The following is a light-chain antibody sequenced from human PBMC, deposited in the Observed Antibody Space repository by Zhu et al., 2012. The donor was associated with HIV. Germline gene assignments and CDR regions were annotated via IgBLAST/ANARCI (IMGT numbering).Light chain of an antibody. CDR3: QQRGDWPRPT. Sequence: EIFLTQSPATLSLSPEERATLSCRASLSVGNYLAWYQQRPGQAPRLLIYDAFQRATGIPPRFSGSMSGTDFTLTITSLEPEDSGVYYCQQRGDWPRPTFGGGTKVEIK. V-gene: IGKV3-11*01. J-gene: IGKJ4*01. CDR1: LSVGNY. CDR2: DAF.